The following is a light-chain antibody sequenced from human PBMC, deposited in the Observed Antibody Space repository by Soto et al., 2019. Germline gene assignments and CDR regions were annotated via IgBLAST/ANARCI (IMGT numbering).Light chain of an antibody. Sequence: EIVMTQSPATLSVSPGERATLSCRASHSVSSNLAWYQQKPGQAPRLLIYRASTRATGIPARFSGSGSGTDFTLTITSLQSEDFAVYYCQNYQNWPPWTFGQGTKVEIK. J-gene: IGKJ1*01. V-gene: IGKV3-15*01. CDR3: QNYQNWPPWT. CDR2: RAS. CDR1: HSVSSN.